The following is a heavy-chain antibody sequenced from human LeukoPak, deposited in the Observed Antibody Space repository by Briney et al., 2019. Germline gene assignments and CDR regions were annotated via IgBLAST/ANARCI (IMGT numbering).Heavy chain of an antibody. Sequence: WASVKVSCKASGYTFTAYYMHWVRQAPGQGLEWMGWISAYNGNTNYAQKLQGRVTMTTDTSTSTAYMELRSLRSDDTAVYYCAREGQIAVADHNWFDPWGQGTLVTVSS. CDR3: AREGQIAVADHNWFDP. CDR1: GYTFTAYY. J-gene: IGHJ5*02. CDR2: ISAYNGNT. D-gene: IGHD6-19*01. V-gene: IGHV1-18*04.